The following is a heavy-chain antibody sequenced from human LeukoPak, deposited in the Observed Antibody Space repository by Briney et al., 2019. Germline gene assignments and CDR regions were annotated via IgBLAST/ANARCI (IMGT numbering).Heavy chain of an antibody. CDR3: ARNRLGYYGSGSYSYYFDY. D-gene: IGHD3-10*01. Sequence: PGGSLRLSCAASGFTVSSNYMSWVRKAPGKGLEWVPVIYSGGSTNYADSVKGRFTISRDNSKNTLYLQMNSLRAEDTAVYYCARNRLGYYGSGSYSYYFDYWGQGTLVTVSS. CDR2: IYSGGST. J-gene: IGHJ4*02. CDR1: GFTVSSNY. V-gene: IGHV3-66*01.